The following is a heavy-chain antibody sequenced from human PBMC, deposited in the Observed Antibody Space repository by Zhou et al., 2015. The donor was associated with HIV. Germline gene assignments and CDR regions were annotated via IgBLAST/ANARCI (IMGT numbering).Heavy chain of an antibody. D-gene: IGHD3-3*01. J-gene: IGHJ6*02. Sequence: QVQLVQSGAEVKKPGSSVKVSCKASGGTFSSYAISWVRQAPGQGLEWMGGIIPIFGTANYAQKFQGRVTITADKSTSTAYMELSSLRSEDTAVYYCASTAYYDFWSGNYGMDVWGQGTTVTVSS. V-gene: IGHV1-69*06. CDR3: ASTAYYDFWSGNYGMDV. CDR1: GGTFSSYA. CDR2: IIPIFGTA.